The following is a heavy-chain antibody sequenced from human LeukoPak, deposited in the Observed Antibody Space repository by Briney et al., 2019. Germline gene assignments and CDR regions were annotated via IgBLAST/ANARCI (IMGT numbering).Heavy chain of an antibody. J-gene: IGHJ4*02. CDR3: ARASPYGDYGLDY. V-gene: IGHV3-7*01. D-gene: IGHD4-17*01. CDR1: GFTFSSYW. CDR2: IKQDGSEK. Sequence: GGSLRLSCAASGFTFSSYWMSWVRQAPGKGPEWVANIKQDGSEKYYVDSVKGRFTISRDNAKNSLYLQMNSLRAEDTAVYYCARASPYGDYGLDYWGQGTLVTVSS.